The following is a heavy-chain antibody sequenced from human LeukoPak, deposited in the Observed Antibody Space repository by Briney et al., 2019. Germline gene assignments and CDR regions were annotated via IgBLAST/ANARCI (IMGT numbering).Heavy chain of an antibody. CDR3: AGDSSARPLEY. Sequence: SQTLSLTFAISGDSVSSNSAAWYWIRQSPSRGLEWLGRTYYNSKWYNDYAVSVKSRITVNPDTSKNQFSLHLNSVTPEDTAVYYCAGDSSARPLEYWGQGTLVTVSS. V-gene: IGHV6-1*01. CDR2: TYYNSKWYN. J-gene: IGHJ4*02. CDR1: GDSVSSNSAA. D-gene: IGHD6-6*01.